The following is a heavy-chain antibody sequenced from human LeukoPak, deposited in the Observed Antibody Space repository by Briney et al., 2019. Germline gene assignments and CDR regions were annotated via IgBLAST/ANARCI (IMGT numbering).Heavy chain of an antibody. CDR1: GGSISSGGYS. CDR3: ARGVRYGSGYDQYYFDY. V-gene: IGHV4-30-2*01. Sequence: SETLSLTCAVSGGSISSGGYSWSWIRQPPGKGLEWIGYIYHGGSTYYNPSLKSRVTISVDRSKNQFSLKLSSVTAADTAVYYCARGVRYGSGYDQYYFDYWGQGTLVTVSS. J-gene: IGHJ4*02. D-gene: IGHD5-12*01. CDR2: IYHGGST.